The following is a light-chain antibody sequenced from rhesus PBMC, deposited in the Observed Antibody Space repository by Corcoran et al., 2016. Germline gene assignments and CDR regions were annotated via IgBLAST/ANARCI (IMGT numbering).Light chain of an antibody. Sequence: DIQMTQFPSSLSAFVGDRVTITCQASQGISNWLAWYQQKPGKAPKLLIYTASSLRSGVPSRFSGSGSLTEFTLTISSLQPEDFATYYCQQHHTNPLTFGGGTKVEIK. CDR3: QQHHTNPLT. J-gene: IGKJ4*01. V-gene: IGKV1S6*01. CDR2: TAS. CDR1: QGISNW.